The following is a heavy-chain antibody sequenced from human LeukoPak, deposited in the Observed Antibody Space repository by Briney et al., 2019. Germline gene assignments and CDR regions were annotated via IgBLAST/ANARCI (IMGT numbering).Heavy chain of an antibody. D-gene: IGHD5-18*01. CDR1: GFTFSSYS. J-gene: IGHJ4*02. CDR2: ISSSSSYI. V-gene: IGHV3-21*01. CDR3: ARDTYSYGPHFDY. Sequence: GSLRLPCAASGFTFSSYSMNWVRQAPGKGLEWVSSISSSSSYIYYADSVKGRFTISRDNAKNSLYLQMNSLGAEDTAVYYCARDTYSYGPHFDYWGQGTLVTVSS.